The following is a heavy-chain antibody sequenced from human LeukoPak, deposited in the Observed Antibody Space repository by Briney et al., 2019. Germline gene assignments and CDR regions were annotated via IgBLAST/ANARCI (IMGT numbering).Heavy chain of an antibody. CDR1: GFSFSSYA. Sequence: GRSLRLSCVASGFSFSSYAMHWVRQAPGKGLEWVTVISYDGSNKYYADSVKGRFTISRDNSKNTLYLQMNSLRAEDTAVYYCAKDWEYCSSTSCYDDYWGQGALVTVSS. D-gene: IGHD2-2*01. CDR2: ISYDGSNK. V-gene: IGHV3-30-3*01. CDR3: AKDWEYCSSTSCYDDY. J-gene: IGHJ4*02.